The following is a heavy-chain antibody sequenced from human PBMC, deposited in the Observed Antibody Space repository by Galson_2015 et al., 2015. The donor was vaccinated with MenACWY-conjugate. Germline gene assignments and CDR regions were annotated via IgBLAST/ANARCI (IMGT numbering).Heavy chain of an antibody. V-gene: IGHV3-13*01. J-gene: IGHJ6*03. D-gene: IGHD2-15*01. CDR2: IGTLGDT. CDR3: ARALGGYCRRKPCPGNYMDV. CDR1: GFTFNNYD. Sequence: SLRLSCAASGFTFNNYDIHWVRQVPGKGLEWVSAIGTLGDTYYPDSVKGRFTISRENGKNSLYLQMNNLRAGDTAVYYCARALGGYCRRKPCPGNYMDVWGKGTTVTVFS.